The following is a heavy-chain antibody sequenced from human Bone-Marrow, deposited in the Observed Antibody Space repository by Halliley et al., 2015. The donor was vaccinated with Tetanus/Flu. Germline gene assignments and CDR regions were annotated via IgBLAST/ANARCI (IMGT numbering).Heavy chain of an antibody. J-gene: IGHJ4*02. Sequence: SSSSVSTDYAYSVKGRFTISRDNSKNTLYLQRNGLRGEDTAVNYCAKDRYCSGGSCGHYFDYCGQGTLVTVSS. CDR2: SSSSVST. D-gene: IGHD2-15*01. V-gene: IGHV3-23*01. CDR3: AKDRYCSGGSCGHYFDY.